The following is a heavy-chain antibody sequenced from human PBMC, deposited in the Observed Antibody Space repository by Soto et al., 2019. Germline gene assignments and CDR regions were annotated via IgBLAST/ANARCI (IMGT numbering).Heavy chain of an antibody. D-gene: IGHD4-17*01. CDR3: ARVAYDYNDYGSSDY. J-gene: IGHJ4*02. CDR1: GYTFTNYG. Sequence: QVQLVQSGAEVKKPGASVKVSCKTSGYTFTNYGISWVRQAPGQGLEWMGWISAYNDNTNYARKFQGRVTMTTDTSTNTTYMELRSLTSDDTAVYYCARVAYDYNDYGSSDYWGQGTLVTVSS. V-gene: IGHV1-18*01. CDR2: ISAYNDNT.